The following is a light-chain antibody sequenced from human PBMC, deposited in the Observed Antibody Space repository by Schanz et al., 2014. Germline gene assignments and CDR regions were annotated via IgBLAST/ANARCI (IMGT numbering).Light chain of an antibody. J-gene: IGKJ3*01. CDR1: QSVNGY. Sequence: EIVLTQSPATLSLSPGERATLSCRTSQSVNGYLAWYQQKPGQAPRLLIYDTSNRAAGIPARFSGSGSGTAFTLTISSLEPEDFAVYYCQQRFNWPRAFGPGTKVDIK. V-gene: IGKV3-11*01. CDR3: QQRFNWPRA. CDR2: DTS.